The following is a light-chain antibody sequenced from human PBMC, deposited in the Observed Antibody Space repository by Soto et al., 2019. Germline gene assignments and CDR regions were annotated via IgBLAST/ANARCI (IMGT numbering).Light chain of an antibody. Sequence: DIQMTQSPSTLSASVGDRVTITCRASQSISGWLAWYQQKPGKAPKLLIYDVSSLESGVPSRFSGSGSGTEFTLAISSLQPDDFATYYCQQYNSYPWTFGQGSNV. J-gene: IGKJ1*01. CDR1: QSISGW. CDR3: QQYNSYPWT. CDR2: DVS. V-gene: IGKV1-5*01.